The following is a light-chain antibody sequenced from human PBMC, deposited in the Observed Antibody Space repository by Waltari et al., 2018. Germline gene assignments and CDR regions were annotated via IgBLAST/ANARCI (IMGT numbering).Light chain of an antibody. J-gene: IGLJ1*01. CDR3: SSYAGRTTV. Sequence: QSALTQPASVSGSPGQSITISCTGSSSDVGTHNLVSWYQHHPDKAPKLILYESTKRALGISDRFSGSKSGNTATLTVSGVQAEDEDDYYCSSYAGRTTVFGTGTKLSVL. CDR1: SSDVGTHNL. V-gene: IGLV2-23*03. CDR2: EST.